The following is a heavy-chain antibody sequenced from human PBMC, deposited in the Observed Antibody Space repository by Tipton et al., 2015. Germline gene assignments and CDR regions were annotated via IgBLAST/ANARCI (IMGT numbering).Heavy chain of an antibody. CDR2: ISYSGST. CDR3: ARARGRHGGLFDS. Sequence: TLSLTCAVSGGSVNSANYYWSWIRQPPGKGLEWIGYISYSGSTHYNPSFKSRVAMSVDTSKTQFSLEMRSVTATDTAVYYCARARGRHGGLFDSWGQGTLVTVSS. V-gene: IGHV4-61*01. CDR1: GGSVNSANYY. J-gene: IGHJ4*02. D-gene: IGHD4-23*01.